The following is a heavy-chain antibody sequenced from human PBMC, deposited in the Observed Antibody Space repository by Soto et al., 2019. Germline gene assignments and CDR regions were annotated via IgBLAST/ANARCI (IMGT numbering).Heavy chain of an antibody. CDR3: AYGDPLDY. V-gene: IGHV3-30*03. CDR2: ISYDGSNK. D-gene: IGHD2-21*02. J-gene: IGHJ4*02. Sequence: QVQLVESGGGVVQPGRSLRLSCAASGFTFSSYGMHWVRQAPGKGLEWVAVISYDGSNKYYADSVKGRFTISRDNSKKTLYLQMNSLRAEDTAVYYCAYGDPLDYGGQGTLVTVSS. CDR1: GFTFSSYG.